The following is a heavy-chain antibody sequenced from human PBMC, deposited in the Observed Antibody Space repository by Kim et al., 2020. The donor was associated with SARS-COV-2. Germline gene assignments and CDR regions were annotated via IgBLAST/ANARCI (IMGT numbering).Heavy chain of an antibody. J-gene: IGHJ5*02. Sequence: ASVKVSCKTSGYLFTNYYIHWVRQAPGQGLEWVGRINPVNGGTRYAQKFKDRVAMTRDMSISTAYLEINTLTSDDTAVYYCARGGRATTVARWFDLWGQG. CDR1: GYLFTNYY. CDR3: ARGGRATTVARWFDL. CDR2: INPVNGGT. V-gene: IGHV1-2*06. D-gene: IGHD4-17*01.